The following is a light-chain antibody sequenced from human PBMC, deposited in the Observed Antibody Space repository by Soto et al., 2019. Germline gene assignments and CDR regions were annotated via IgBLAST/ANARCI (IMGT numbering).Light chain of an antibody. CDR2: DVG. CDR1: SSDVGGYNY. V-gene: IGLV2-14*01. CDR3: SSYTSSSTLV. Sequence: QSALTQPASMSGSPGQSITISCTGTSSDVGGYNYVSWYQQHPGKAPKLMIYDVGNRPSGVSNRFSGSKSGNTASLTISGLQAEDEADYYCSSYTSSSTLVFGTGTKLTVL. J-gene: IGLJ1*01.